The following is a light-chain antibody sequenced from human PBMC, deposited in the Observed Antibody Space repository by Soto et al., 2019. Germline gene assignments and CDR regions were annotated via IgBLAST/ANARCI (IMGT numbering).Light chain of an antibody. V-gene: IGKV3-15*01. CDR2: EAS. J-gene: IGKJ1*01. CDR3: QKEKKWPPTQT. CDR1: QSVSSN. Sequence: VTRSPATLSLSQRGSAGPSWRGTQSVSSNLAWYQQIPGQAPRLLIYEASTRATGIPARFSCSGSGTEFTHTSSSLQSEDCAVYVCQKEKKWPPTQTVSQGTKVDIK.